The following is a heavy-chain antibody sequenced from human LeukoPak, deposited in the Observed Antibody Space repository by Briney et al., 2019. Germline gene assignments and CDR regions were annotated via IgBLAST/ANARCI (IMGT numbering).Heavy chain of an antibody. V-gene: IGHV4-39*01. J-gene: IGHJ6*03. CDR2: IYYSGST. CDR1: GGSTSSSSYY. Sequence: PSETLSLTCSVSGGSTSSSSYYWGWIRQPPGKGLEWIGSIYYSGSTNYNPSLKSRVTISVDTSKNQFSLKLSSVTAADTAVYYCARHRPELWFGELFSPLYYYYYMDVWGKGTTVTVSS. CDR3: ARHRPELWFGELFSPLYYYYYMDV. D-gene: IGHD3-10*01.